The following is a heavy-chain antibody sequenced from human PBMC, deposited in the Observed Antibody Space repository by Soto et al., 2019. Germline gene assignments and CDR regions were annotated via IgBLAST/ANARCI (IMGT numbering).Heavy chain of an antibody. D-gene: IGHD6-13*01. CDR1: GGTFSSYA. CDR3: ARDREIAAANNWFGP. Sequence: QVQLVQSGAEVKKPGSSVKVSCKASGGTFSSYAISWVRQAPGQGLEWMGGIIPIFGTANYAQKFQGRVTITADESTSTAYMELSSLISEDTAVYDCARDREIAAANNWFGPWGQGTLVTVSS. CDR2: IIPIFGTA. J-gene: IGHJ5*02. V-gene: IGHV1-69*01.